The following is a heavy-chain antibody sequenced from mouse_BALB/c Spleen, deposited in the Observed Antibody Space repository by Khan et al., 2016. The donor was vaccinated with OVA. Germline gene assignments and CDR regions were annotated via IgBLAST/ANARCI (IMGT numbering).Heavy chain of an antibody. D-gene: IGHD3-2*01. Sequence: VGLQQSGPELVKPGASVKISCQASGYSFTNYIIHWVKQKPGQGLEWIGYINPYNDGAKYNEKFKGKATLTSDKSSSTAYMELSGLTFEDSAVYYCASDSGRSVWFSYWGQGTLVTVSA. CDR2: INPYNDGA. CDR3: ASDSGRSVWFSY. J-gene: IGHJ3*01. CDR1: GYSFTNYI. V-gene: IGHV1S136*01.